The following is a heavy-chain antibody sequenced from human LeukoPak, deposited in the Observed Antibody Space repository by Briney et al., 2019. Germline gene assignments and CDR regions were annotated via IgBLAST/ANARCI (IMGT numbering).Heavy chain of an antibody. Sequence: PGGSLRLSCAASGFIFNSHSMNWVRQAPGKGLEWVSSISSSSSYIYYADSVKGRFTISRDNAQNSLYLQMNSLRAEDTAVYYCARSSGWYHRGPDYYYYYMDVWGKGTTVTVS. J-gene: IGHJ6*03. CDR3: ARSSGWYHRGPDYYYYYMDV. D-gene: IGHD6-19*01. CDR1: GFIFNSHS. V-gene: IGHV3-21*01. CDR2: ISSSSSYI.